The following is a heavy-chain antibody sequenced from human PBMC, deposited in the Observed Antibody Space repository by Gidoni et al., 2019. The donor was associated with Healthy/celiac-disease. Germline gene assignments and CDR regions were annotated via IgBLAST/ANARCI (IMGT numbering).Heavy chain of an antibody. CDR3: ARGFGNFDY. CDR1: GGSFSGYY. D-gene: IGHD3-10*01. V-gene: IGHV4-34*01. J-gene: IGHJ4*02. Sequence: QVQLQQWGAGLLKPSETLSLTCAGYGGSFSGYYWSWIRQPPGKGLEWIGEINHSGSTNYNPSLKSRVTISVDTSKNQFSLKLSSVTAADTAVYYCARGFGNFDYWGQGTLVTVSS. CDR2: INHSGST.